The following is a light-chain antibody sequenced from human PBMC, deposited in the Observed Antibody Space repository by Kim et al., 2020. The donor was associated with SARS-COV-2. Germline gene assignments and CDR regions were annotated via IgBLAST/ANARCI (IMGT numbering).Light chain of an antibody. V-gene: IGKV3-20*01. J-gene: IGKJ1*01. CDR3: QQYRTSPRT. CDR2: GAS. Sequence: PEKRAPLSVGARQSMSSNYLAWYQQKTGQAPRLLIYGASIRATGIPDRFSGSGSGTDFTLTISRLEPEDFAMYYCQQYRTSPRTFGQGTKVDIK. CDR1: QSMSSNY.